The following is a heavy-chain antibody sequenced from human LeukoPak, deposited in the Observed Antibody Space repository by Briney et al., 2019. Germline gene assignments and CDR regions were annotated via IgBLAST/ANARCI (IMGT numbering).Heavy chain of an antibody. CDR2: IRAGTGNT. CDR3: ARDITIGTTWFDP. V-gene: IGHV1-3*01. Sequence: ASVKVSCKTSGYTFISYAIHWVRQAPGQRLEWMGWIRAGTGNTKYSQKFQGRVTITRDTSANTVYMELSRLRPEDTAVYYCARDITIGTTWFDPWGQGTLVTVSP. CDR1: GYTFISYA. D-gene: IGHD1-1*01. J-gene: IGHJ5*02.